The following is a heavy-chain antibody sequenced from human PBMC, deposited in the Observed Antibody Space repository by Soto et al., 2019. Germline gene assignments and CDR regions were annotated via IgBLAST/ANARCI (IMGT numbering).Heavy chain of an antibody. CDR3: ARDLSGSGD. Sequence: QVQLVESWGGVVQPGRSLRLSCAASGFAFSSYAMHWVRQAPGKGLEWVAVISYDGSNKYYADSVKGRFTISRDNSKNTLYLQMNSLRAEDTAVYYCARDLSGSGDWGQGTQVTVSS. V-gene: IGHV3-30-3*01. CDR1: GFAFSSYA. CDR2: ISYDGSNK. J-gene: IGHJ4*02. D-gene: IGHD3-10*01.